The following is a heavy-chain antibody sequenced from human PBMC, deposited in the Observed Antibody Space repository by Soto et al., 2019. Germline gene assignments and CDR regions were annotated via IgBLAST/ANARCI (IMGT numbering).Heavy chain of an antibody. CDR3: AKKGGGDYVLGY. D-gene: IGHD4-17*01. Sequence: QITLKESGPTLVKPTQTLTLTCTFSGFSLSANGMGVGWIRQPPGKALEWLALIYWDDSKEYSPSLKSRLTITKDTSRNEVVLTMTNMDPVDTATYYCAKKGGGDYVLGYWGQGTLVTVSS. CDR2: IYWDDSK. V-gene: IGHV2-5*02. J-gene: IGHJ4*02. CDR1: GFSLSANGMG.